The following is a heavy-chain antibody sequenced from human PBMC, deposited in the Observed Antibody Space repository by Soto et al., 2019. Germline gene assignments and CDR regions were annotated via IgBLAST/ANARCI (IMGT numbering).Heavy chain of an antibody. D-gene: IGHD2-15*01. Sequence: QKQLVQSGPEVKKPGTSVTVSCKASGFNFATSAVQWVRQARGQGLEWIGWIIVGTGNTNHAQKFRERSTVTRDVSTRSAYLEVRLLISDDTAVYYCASVSSGLWGQGTLVTVSS. CDR1: GFNFATSA. CDR2: IIVGTGNT. V-gene: IGHV1-58*01. J-gene: IGHJ4*02. CDR3: ASVSSGL.